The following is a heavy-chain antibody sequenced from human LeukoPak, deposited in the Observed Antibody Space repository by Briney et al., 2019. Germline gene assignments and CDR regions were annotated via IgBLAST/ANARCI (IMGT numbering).Heavy chain of an antibody. J-gene: IGHJ4*02. V-gene: IGHV4-38-2*01. CDR2: IYYSGST. Sequence: PSETLSLTCAVSGYSISSGYYWGWIRQPPGKGLEWIGSIYYSGSTYYNPSLKSRVTISVDTSKNQFSLKLSSVTAADTAVYYCARLRSSSWYDYWGQGTLVTVSS. CDR3: ARLRSSSWYDY. D-gene: IGHD6-13*01. CDR1: GYSISSGYY.